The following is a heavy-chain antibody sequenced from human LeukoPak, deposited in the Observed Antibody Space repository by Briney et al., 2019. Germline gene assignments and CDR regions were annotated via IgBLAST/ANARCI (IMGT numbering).Heavy chain of an antibody. D-gene: IGHD5-18*01. CDR3: AKARYSYVEELEKAFDI. V-gene: IGHV3-30*18. CDR2: ISYDGSNK. J-gene: IGHJ3*02. CDR1: GFTFSSYG. Sequence: QPGGSLRLSCAASGFTFSSYGMHWVRQAPGKGLEWVAVISYDGSNKYYADSVKGRFTISRDNSKNTLYLQMNSLRAEDTAVYYCAKARYSYVEELEKAFDIWGQGTMVTVSS.